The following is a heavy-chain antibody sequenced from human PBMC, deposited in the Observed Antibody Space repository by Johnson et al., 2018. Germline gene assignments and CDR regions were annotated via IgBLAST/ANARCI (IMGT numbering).Heavy chain of an antibody. D-gene: IGHD2-15*01. Sequence: EVQLVETGGGLVQPGGSLRLSCTASGFTFSSYAMSWVRQAPGKGLEWVATISDAGGSTYYVDSVKGRYTISRDNAKNTLNLKMNSLSDTDTAVYYCAKVANPQKAVWAEYFKLWGKGTLVTVSS. J-gene: IGHJ1*01. CDR2: ISDAGGST. CDR3: AKVANPQKAVWAEYFKL. CDR1: GFTFSSYA. V-gene: IGHV3-23*04.